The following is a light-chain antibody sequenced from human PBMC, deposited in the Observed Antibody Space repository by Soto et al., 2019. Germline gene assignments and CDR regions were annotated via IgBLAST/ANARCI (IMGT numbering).Light chain of an antibody. J-gene: IGKJ4*01. V-gene: IGKV3-11*01. CDR3: QQRSNWPLT. Sequence: EIVLTQSPATLSVSPGERATLSFRASQSVSSNLAWYQQKPGQAPRLLIHDASNRATGIPARFSGSGSSTDFTLTISSLEPEDFAVYFCQQRSNWPLTFGGGTKVDIK. CDR1: QSVSSN. CDR2: DAS.